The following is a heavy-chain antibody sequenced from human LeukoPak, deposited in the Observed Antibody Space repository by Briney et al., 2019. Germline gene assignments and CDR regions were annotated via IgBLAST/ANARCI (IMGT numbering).Heavy chain of an antibody. D-gene: IGHD5-18*01. CDR3: ARVRSYGTFDY. CDR2: IYSGGST. CDR1: GFTVSSNY. J-gene: IGHJ4*02. V-gene: IGHV3-53*01. Sequence: GGSLRLSCAASGFTVSSNYMSWVRQAPGKGLEWVSVIYSGGSTYYADSVKGRFTISRDNSKNTLYLQMNSLRAEDTAVYYCARVRSYGTFDYWGQGTLVTVFS.